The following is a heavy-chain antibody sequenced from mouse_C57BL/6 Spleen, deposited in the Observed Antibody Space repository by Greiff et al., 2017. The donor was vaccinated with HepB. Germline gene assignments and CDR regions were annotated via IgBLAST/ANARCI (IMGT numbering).Heavy chain of an antibody. CDR3: ATSYLTGTWFAY. V-gene: IGHV1-39*01. J-gene: IGHJ3*01. D-gene: IGHD4-1*01. CDR2: INPNYGTT. CDR1: GYSFTDYN. Sequence: VHVKQSGPELVKPGASVKISCKASGYSFTDYNMNWVKQSNGKSLEWIGVINPNYGTTSYNQKFKGKATLTVDQSSSTAYMQLNSLTSEDSAVYYCATSYLTGTWFAYWGQGTLVTVSA.